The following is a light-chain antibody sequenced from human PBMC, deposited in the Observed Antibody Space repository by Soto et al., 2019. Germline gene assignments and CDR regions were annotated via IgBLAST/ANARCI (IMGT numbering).Light chain of an antibody. CDR1: QSVRSN. J-gene: IGKJ5*01. CDR2: DAS. V-gene: IGKV3-15*01. CDR3: QQNNDWPT. Sequence: EIVMTQSPATRSVSLGERAVLACRASQSVRSNLAWYQQKPGQAPRLLIHDASTRASGIPARFSRRWAGAEFILTISRVEAEDFAIYYCQQNNDWPTFGQGTRLYI.